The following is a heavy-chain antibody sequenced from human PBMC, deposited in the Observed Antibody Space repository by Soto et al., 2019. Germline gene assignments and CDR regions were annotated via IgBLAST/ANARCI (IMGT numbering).Heavy chain of an antibody. CDR3: ARKFTVTTGFDY. J-gene: IGHJ4*02. CDR2: IYYSGST. D-gene: IGHD4-4*01. Sequence: SETLSLTCTVSGGSISSGGYYWSWIRQHPGKGLEWIGYIYYSGSTYYNKSLKSRVTISVDTSKNQFSLKLSSVNAADTAVYYCARKFTVTTGFDYWGQGTLVTVSS. CDR1: GGSISSGGYY. V-gene: IGHV4-31*03.